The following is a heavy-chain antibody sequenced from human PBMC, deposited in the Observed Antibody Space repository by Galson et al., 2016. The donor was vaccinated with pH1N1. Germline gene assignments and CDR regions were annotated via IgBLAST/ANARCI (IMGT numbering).Heavy chain of an antibody. Sequence: SLRLSCAASGFSFDTYAMHWVRQAPGKGLEWVAFISYNGNDQSYADSLKGRFTISRDNSKNKLYHQVNSLRTEDTAVFYCAREDWSYGDTYYNGMDVWGQGTTVAVSS. J-gene: IGHJ6*02. CDR2: ISYNGNDQ. V-gene: IGHV3-30-3*01. CDR1: GFSFDTYA. CDR3: AREDWSYGDTYYNGMDV. D-gene: IGHD4-17*01.